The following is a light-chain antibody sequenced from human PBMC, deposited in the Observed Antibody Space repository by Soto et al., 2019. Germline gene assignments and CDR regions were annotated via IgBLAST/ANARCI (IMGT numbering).Light chain of an antibody. CDR3: QSYDSSLTGAL. Sequence: QSALTQPPSVSGAPGQSVTISCTGSSSNIGAGYDVHWYQHLPGTAPKLLIYDNINRPSGVPDRFSGSKSGASASLAITGLHAKDEADYSCQSYDSSLTGALFGGGTKVTVL. J-gene: IGLJ2*01. V-gene: IGLV1-40*01. CDR2: DNI. CDR1: SSNIGAGYD.